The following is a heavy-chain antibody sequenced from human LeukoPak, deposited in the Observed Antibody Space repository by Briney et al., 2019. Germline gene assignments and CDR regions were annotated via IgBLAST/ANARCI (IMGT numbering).Heavy chain of an antibody. D-gene: IGHD2-15*01. CDR3: AKRSCGGGSCNFDY. CDR2: ISDSGGAT. J-gene: IGHJ4*02. V-gene: IGHV3-23*01. Sequence: GGSLRLSCATSAFTFRSDWMTWVRQAPGKGLEWVSAISDSGGATNCAGSVKGRFTTSRDNSEKTLYLQMNSLRVEDTAVYYCAKRSCGGGSCNFDYWGQGTVVTVSS. CDR1: AFTFRSDW.